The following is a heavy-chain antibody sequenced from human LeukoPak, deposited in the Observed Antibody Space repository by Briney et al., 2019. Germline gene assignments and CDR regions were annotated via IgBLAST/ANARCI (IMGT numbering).Heavy chain of an antibody. CDR3: ARMDLRGVVGDAFDI. J-gene: IGHJ3*02. D-gene: IGHD3-10*01. Sequence: ASVKVSCKPSGGTFSSYAISWVRQAPGQGLEWMGWISAYNGNTNYAQKLQGRVTMTTDASTSTAYMELRSLRSDDTAVYYCARMDLRGVVGDAFDIWGQGTMVTVSS. CDR2: ISAYNGNT. CDR1: GGTFSSYA. V-gene: IGHV1-18*01.